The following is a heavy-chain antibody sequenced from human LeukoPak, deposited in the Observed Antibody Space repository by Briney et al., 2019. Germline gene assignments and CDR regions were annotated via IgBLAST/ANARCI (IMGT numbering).Heavy chain of an antibody. J-gene: IGHJ4*02. V-gene: IGHV3-74*01. CDR2: INSDGSTT. CDR1: GFTFSSYW. Sequence: GGSLRLSCAASGFTFSSYWMHWVRQAPGKGLVWVSRINSDGSTTTYADSVKGRFTISRDNAENTLYLQMNSLRTDDTAVYYCARGGVDYWGQGTLVTVSS. CDR3: ARGGVDY. D-gene: IGHD3-16*01.